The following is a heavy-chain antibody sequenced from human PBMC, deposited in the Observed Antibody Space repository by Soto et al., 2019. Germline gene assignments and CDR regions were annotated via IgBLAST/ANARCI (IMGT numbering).Heavy chain of an antibody. CDR3: EKVPDIVVVTDIFDY. J-gene: IGHJ4*02. Sequence: PGGSLRLSCAASGFTFSSYAMSWVRQAPGKGLEWVSAISGSGGSTYYADSVKGRFTISRDNSKNTLYLQMNSLRAEDTAVYYCEKVPDIVVVTDIFDYWGQGTLVTVYS. CDR2: ISGSGGST. D-gene: IGHD2-21*02. V-gene: IGHV3-23*01. CDR1: GFTFSSYA.